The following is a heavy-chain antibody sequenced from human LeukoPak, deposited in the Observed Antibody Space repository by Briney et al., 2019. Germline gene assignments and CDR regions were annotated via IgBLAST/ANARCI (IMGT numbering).Heavy chain of an antibody. V-gene: IGHV1-69*13. CDR3: AREKGHSSGFPRWYGYFDY. Sequence: ASVKVSCKASGGTFSSYAISWVRQAPGQGLEWMGGIIPIFGTANYAQKFQGRVTITADESTSTAYMELSSLRSEDTAVYYCAREKGHSSGFPRWYGYFDYWGQGTLVTVSS. CDR2: IIPIFGTA. J-gene: IGHJ4*02. D-gene: IGHD6-25*01. CDR1: GGTFSSYA.